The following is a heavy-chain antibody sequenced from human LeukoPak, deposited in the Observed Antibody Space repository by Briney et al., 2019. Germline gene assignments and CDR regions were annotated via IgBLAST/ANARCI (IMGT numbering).Heavy chain of an antibody. CDR3: ARESVAVAGKGDDY. Sequence: PSETLSLTCTVSGGSISSSSYYWGWIRQPPGKGLEWIGSIYYSGSTYYNPSLKSRVTISVDTSKNQFSLKLSSVTAADTAVYYCARESVAVAGKGDDYWGQGTLVTVSS. V-gene: IGHV4-39*07. CDR2: IYYSGST. CDR1: GGSISSSSYY. J-gene: IGHJ4*02. D-gene: IGHD6-19*01.